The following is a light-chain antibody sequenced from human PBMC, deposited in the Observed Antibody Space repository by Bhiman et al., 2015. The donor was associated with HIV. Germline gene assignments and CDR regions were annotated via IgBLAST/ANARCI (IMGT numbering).Light chain of an antibody. Sequence: QSALTQPASVSGSPGQSITISCTGTSSDVGGYYSVSWYQQHPGIAPKLMIYDVSNRPSGTSNRFSGSKSGNTASLTISGLQAEDEADYYCTSYTRTNTLVFGTGTKVTVL. J-gene: IGLJ1*01. CDR1: SSDVGGYYS. CDR2: DVS. V-gene: IGLV2-14*03. CDR3: TSYTRTNTLV.